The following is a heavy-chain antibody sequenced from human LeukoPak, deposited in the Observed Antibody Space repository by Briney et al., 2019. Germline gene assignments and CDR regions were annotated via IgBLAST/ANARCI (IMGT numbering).Heavy chain of an antibody. CDR3: ARYSSSWYTPKNYFDY. V-gene: IGHV3-21*01. CDR1: GFTFSSYS. CDR2: ISNSSSYI. J-gene: IGHJ4*02. Sequence: PGGSLRLSCAASGFTFSSYSMNWVRQAPGKGLEWVSSISNSSSYIYYADSVKGRFTISRDNAKNSLYLQMNSLRAEDTAVYYCARYSSSWYTPKNYFDYWGQGTLVTVSS. D-gene: IGHD6-13*01.